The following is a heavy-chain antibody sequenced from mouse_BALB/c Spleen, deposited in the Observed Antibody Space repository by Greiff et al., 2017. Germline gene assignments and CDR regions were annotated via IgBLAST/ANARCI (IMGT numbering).Heavy chain of an antibody. J-gene: IGHJ4*01. CDR2: ISSGSSTI. D-gene: IGHD1-2*01. CDR1: GFTFSSFG. V-gene: IGHV5-17*02. CDR3: ARSSLLRLRDAMDY. Sequence: EVQGVESGGGLVQPGGSRKLSCAASGFTFSSFGMHWVRQAPEKGLEWVAYISSGSSTIYYADTVKGRFTISRDNPKNTLFLQMTSLRSEDTAMYYCARSSLLRLRDAMDYWGQGTSVTVSS.